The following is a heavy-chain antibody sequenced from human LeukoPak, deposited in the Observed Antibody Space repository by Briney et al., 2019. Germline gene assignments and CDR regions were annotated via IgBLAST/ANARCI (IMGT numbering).Heavy chain of an antibody. J-gene: IGHJ5*02. D-gene: IGHD6-13*01. CDR1: GYTFTNYG. CDR3: AREGSSWYAGREYDP. V-gene: IGHV1-18*01. CDR2: ISVYNGNT. Sequence: ASVKVSCKASGYTFTNYGISWVRQAPGQGLEWMGWISVYNGNTNYAQKFQGRVTMTTDTSTSTAYMELRSLRSDDTAVYYCAREGSSWYAGREYDPWGQGTLVTVSS.